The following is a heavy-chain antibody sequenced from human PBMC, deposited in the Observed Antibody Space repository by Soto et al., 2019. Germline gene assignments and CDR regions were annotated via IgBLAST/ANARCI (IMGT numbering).Heavy chain of an antibody. CDR1: GFTFSTYW. J-gene: IGHJ6*02. Sequence: GGSLRLSCAASGFTFSTYWMNWVRQAPGKGPEWVANIKQDGSDRYYVDSVKGRFSISRDNTKKYLYLQMNSLRPDDTALYYCAASRGFDSSGYSGYYYGMDVWGQGTTVTVSS. CDR3: AASRGFDSSGYSGYYYGMDV. CDR2: IKQDGSDR. D-gene: IGHD3-22*01. V-gene: IGHV3-7*05.